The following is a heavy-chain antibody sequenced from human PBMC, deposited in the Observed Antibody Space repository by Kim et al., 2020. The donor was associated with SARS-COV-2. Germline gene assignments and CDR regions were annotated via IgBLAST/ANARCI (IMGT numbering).Heavy chain of an antibody. CDR3: ARDPDCSGGSCYST. Sequence: SETLSLTCTVSGGSISSYYWSWIRQPPGKGLEWIGYIYYSGSTNYNPSLKSRVTISVDTSKNQFSLKLSSVTAADTTVYYFARDPDCSGGSCYSTWGQGTLVTVSS. CDR2: IYYSGST. CDR1: GGSISSYY. V-gene: IGHV4-59*01. D-gene: IGHD2-15*01. J-gene: IGHJ5*02.